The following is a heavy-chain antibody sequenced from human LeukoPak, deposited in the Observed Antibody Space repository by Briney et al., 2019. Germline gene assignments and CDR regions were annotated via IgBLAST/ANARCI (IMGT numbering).Heavy chain of an antibody. CDR3: VRDKSGCCFDY. D-gene: IGHD1-26*01. CDR2: IHSSGSTI. J-gene: IGHJ4*02. CDR1: GFTMSSYE. V-gene: IGHV3-48*03. Sequence: GGSLRLPCAASGFTMSSYEMNWVRQAPGKGLEWISYIHSSGSTIYYADSVKGRFTISRDNAKNSLYLQMNSLRAEDTAVYYCVRDKSGCCFDYWGQGTLVTVSS.